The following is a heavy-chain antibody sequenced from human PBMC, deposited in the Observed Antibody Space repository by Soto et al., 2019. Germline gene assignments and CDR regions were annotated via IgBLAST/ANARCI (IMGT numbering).Heavy chain of an antibody. Sequence: PGGSLGLSCAASGFTYSTYTMHWVRQAPGKGLEWVAVISYDGNNKFYADSVKGRFTISRDSTKQTLYLQMNSLRPDDTAVYYCARVFDTYYFDSWGQGNMVTGLL. CDR3: ARVFDTYYFDS. CDR2: ISYDGNNK. J-gene: IGHJ4*02. CDR1: GFTYSTYT. D-gene: IGHD3-9*01. V-gene: IGHV3-30-3*01.